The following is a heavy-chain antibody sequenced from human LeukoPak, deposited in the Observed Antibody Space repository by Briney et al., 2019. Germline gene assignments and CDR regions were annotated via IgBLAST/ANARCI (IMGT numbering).Heavy chain of an antibody. CDR2: IKTKADGGTT. CDR1: GFTFSNAW. D-gene: IGHD3-9*01. J-gene: IGHJ4*02. Sequence: GGSLRLSCAASGFTFSNAWMSWVRQAPGKGLEWVGRIKTKADGGTTDYAAPVKGRFTISRDDSKNTLYLQMNSLRTEDTAVYYCTTGRYFDWLLCNYWGQGTLVSVSS. V-gene: IGHV3-15*01. CDR3: TTGRYFDWLLCNY.